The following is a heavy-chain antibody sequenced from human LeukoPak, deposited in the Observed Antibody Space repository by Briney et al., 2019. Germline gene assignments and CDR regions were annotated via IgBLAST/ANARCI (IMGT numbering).Heavy chain of an antibody. CDR1: GFTFSSYS. CDR2: ISSSSRTI. J-gene: IGHJ4*02. D-gene: IGHD3-22*01. Sequence: PGGSLRLSCAASGFTFSSYSMNWVRQAPGKGLEWISYISSSSRTIYYADSVKGRFTISRDNAKNSLFLQMNSLRAEDTAVYYCARFNYYDSSGYPSFDNWGQGTLVTVSS. CDR3: ARFNYYDSSGYPSFDN. V-gene: IGHV3-48*04.